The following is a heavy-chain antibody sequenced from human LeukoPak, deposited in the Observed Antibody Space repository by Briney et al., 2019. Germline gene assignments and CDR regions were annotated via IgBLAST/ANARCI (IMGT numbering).Heavy chain of an antibody. Sequence: ASVKVSCKVSGYTLTELSMDWVRQAPGKGLEWMGGFDPEAGETIYAQKFQGRVTMTEDTSTDTAYMELSSLRSEDTAVYYCATQSDVLYAFDIWGQGTMVTVSS. V-gene: IGHV1-24*01. CDR2: FDPEAGET. D-gene: IGHD6-19*01. J-gene: IGHJ3*02. CDR3: ATQSDVLYAFDI. CDR1: GYTLTELS.